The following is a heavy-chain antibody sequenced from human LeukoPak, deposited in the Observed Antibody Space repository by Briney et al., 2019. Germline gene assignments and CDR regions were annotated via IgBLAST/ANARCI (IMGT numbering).Heavy chain of an antibody. CDR1: GFTFSTYW. D-gene: IGHD1-26*01. CDR2: ISYDGSNK. Sequence: GGSLRLSCAASGFTFSTYWMSWVRQAPGKGLEWVAVISYDGSNKYYADSVKGRFTISRDNSKNTLYLQMNSLRAEDTAVYYCAKSTSGSSKDAFDIWGQGTMVTVSS. J-gene: IGHJ3*02. CDR3: AKSTSGSSKDAFDI. V-gene: IGHV3-30*18.